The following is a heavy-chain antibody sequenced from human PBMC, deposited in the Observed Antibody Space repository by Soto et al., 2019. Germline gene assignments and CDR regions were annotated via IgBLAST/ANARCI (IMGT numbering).Heavy chain of an antibody. J-gene: IGHJ5*02. CDR1: GYTFPNYG. CDR3: ARVVPVAEVWFGP. CDR2: ISLYSDGT. D-gene: IGHD2-2*01. V-gene: IGHV1-18*01. Sequence: SVPVSCKTAGYTFPNYGITWVRLAPGQHLEWLGLISLYSDGTNYAQKFQGRVSINRDTYTNKVYMELRSLRADDTAVYYCARVVPVAEVWFGPWGQGSLVTVSS.